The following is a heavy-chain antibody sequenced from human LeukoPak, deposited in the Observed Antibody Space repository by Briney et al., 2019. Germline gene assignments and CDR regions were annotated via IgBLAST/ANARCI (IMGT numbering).Heavy chain of an antibody. CDR2: IKQGGSEK. V-gene: IGHV3-7*01. J-gene: IGHJ3*01. Sequence: GRSLRLSCAASGFPFTTYWMSWVRQAPGKGLEWLANIKQGGSEKYYVDSVRGRFTISRDNAQNSVYLQMNSLRAEDTAVYYCARDRYDLVTGYNDAFDLWGQGTIVTVSS. D-gene: IGHD3-9*01. CDR3: ARDRYDLVTGYNDAFDL. CDR1: GFPFTTYW.